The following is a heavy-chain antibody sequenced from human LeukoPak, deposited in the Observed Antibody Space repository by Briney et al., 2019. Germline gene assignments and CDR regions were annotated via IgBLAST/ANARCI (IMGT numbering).Heavy chain of an antibody. J-gene: IGHJ4*02. CDR3: ATLGEDNTDTPFDY. CDR2: IIPIFGTA. Sequence: ASVKVSCKASGGTFSSYAISWVRQAPGQGLEWMGGIIPIFGTANYAQKFQGRVTITADESTSTAYMELSSLRSDDTAVYYCATLGEDNTDTPFDYWGQGTLVTVSS. CDR1: GGTFSSYA. V-gene: IGHV1-69*13. D-gene: IGHD3-16*01.